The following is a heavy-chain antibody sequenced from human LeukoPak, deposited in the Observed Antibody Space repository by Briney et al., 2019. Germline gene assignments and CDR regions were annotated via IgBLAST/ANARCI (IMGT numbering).Heavy chain of an antibody. D-gene: IGHD2-15*01. J-gene: IGHJ1*01. CDR1: GGSISSYY. CDR2: IYYSGTT. V-gene: IGHV4-59*01. CDR3: AREDYCSGGSCYSGYFQH. Sequence: PSETLSPTCTVSGGSISSYYWSWIRQPPGKGLEWIGYIYYSGTTNYNPSLKSRVTISVDTSKNQFSLKLSSVTAADTAVYYCAREDYCSGGSCYSGYFQHWGQGTLVTVSS.